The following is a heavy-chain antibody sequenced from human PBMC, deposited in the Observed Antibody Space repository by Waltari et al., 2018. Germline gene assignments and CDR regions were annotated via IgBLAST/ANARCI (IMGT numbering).Heavy chain of an antibody. CDR2: ISSNGGST. V-gene: IGHV3-64D*06. D-gene: IGHD3-3*01. CDR1: GFTFSSYA. CDR3: VKEGRFLEWII. J-gene: IGHJ4*02. Sequence: EVQLVESGGGLVQPGGSLRLSCSASGFTFSSYAMHWVRQAPGKGLEYVSAISSNGGSTYYADSVKGRFTISRDNSKNTLYLQMSSLRAEDTAVYYCVKEGRFLEWIIWGQGTLVTVSS.